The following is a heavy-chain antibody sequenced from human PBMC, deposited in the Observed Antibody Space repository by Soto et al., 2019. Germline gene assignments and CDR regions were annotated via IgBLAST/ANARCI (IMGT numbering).Heavy chain of an antibody. CDR3: AKDPRGWRTIRWFDP. D-gene: IGHD3-10*01. CDR1: GFTFSSYA. J-gene: IGHJ5*02. Sequence: EVQLLESGGGLVQPGGSLRLSCAASGFTFSSYAMSWVRQAPGKGLEWVSAISGSGGSTYYADSVKGRFTISRDNSKNTLYLKMNSLRAEDTAVYYCAKDPRGWRTIRWFDPWGQGTLVTVSS. CDR2: ISGSGGST. V-gene: IGHV3-23*01.